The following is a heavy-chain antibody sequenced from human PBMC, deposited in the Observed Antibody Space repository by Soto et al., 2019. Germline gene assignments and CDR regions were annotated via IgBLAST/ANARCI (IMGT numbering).Heavy chain of an antibody. CDR1: GYTFATST. D-gene: IGHD4-17*01. Sequence: QLQLVQSGPEAKKPGASVKVSCKASGYTFATSTISWLRQAPGQGPEWMGWIKAYSGNTNYAQKLQGRLTMTTDTSTSTAYMGLRSLTTEDTAIYYCAVADDGDDDYWGQGTLVTVSS. V-gene: IGHV1-18*01. CDR2: IKAYSGNT. CDR3: AVADDGDDDY. J-gene: IGHJ4*02.